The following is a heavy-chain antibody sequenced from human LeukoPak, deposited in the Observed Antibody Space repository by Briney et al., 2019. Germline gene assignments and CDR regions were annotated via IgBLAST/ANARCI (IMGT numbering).Heavy chain of an antibody. CDR2: IYHSGNT. CDR3: ARSYSNTWKVAFDI. D-gene: IGHD6-13*01. V-gene: IGHV4-4*02. Sequence: PSEPLSLTCAVSGGSISSSNWWSWVRQPPGKGLEWIGEIYHSGNTHYNPSLKSRVTISVDKSKNQFSLKLSSVTAADTAVYYCARSYSNTWKVAFDIWGQGTMVTVSS. CDR1: GGSISSSNW. J-gene: IGHJ3*02.